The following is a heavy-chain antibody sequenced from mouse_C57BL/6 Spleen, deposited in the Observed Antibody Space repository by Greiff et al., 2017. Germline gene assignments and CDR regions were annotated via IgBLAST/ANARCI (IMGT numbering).Heavy chain of an antibody. J-gene: IGHJ2*01. CDR2: ISPGNSDT. Sequence: VKLQQSGTVLARPGASVKMSCKTSGYTFTSYWMHWVKQRPGKGLEWIGAISPGNSDTSYNQKFKGKAKLTAVTSASTAYMEISSLTNDDSAVYYCTRWDLYYFDFWGQGTTLTVSS. V-gene: IGHV1-5*01. CDR3: TRWDLYYFDF. D-gene: IGHD4-1*01. CDR1: GYTFTSYW.